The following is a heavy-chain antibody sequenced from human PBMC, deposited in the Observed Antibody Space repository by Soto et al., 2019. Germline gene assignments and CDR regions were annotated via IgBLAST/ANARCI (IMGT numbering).Heavy chain of an antibody. J-gene: IGHJ6*02. V-gene: IGHV1-46*01. CDR2: INPSGGST. CDR3: AREQLVYYYYYGMDV. Sequence: QVQLVQSGAEVKKPGASVKVSCKASGYTFTSYYMHWVRQAPGQGLEWMGIINPSGGSTSYAQKFQGRVNMTRDTYTSTVYMELSSLRSEDTAVYYCAREQLVYYYYYGMDVWGQGTTVTVSS. D-gene: IGHD6-13*01. CDR1: GYTFTSYY.